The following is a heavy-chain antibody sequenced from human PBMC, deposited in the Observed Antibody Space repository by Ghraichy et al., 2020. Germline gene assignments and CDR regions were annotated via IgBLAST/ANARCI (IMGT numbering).Heavy chain of an antibody. J-gene: IGHJ6*03. CDR1: GFTFSSYA. D-gene: IGHD1-26*01. CDR2: ISYDGSNK. V-gene: IGHV3-30-3*01. Sequence: GWSLRLSCAASGFTFSSYAMHWVRQAPGKGLEWVAVISYDGSNKYYADSGKGRFTISIDNSKNTLYLQMNSLRAEDTAVYYCARDSSSDYYYYMDVWGKGTTVTVSS. CDR3: ARDSSSDYYYYMDV.